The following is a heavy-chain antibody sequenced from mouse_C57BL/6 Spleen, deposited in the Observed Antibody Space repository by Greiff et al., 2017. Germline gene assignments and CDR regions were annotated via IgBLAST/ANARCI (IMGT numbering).Heavy chain of an antibody. CDR2: INPGSGGT. CDR3: ARDDYDGGNAMDY. J-gene: IGHJ4*01. Sequence: QVQLQQSGAELVRPGTSVKVSCKASGYAFNNYLIEWVKQRPGQGLEWIGVINPGSGGTNYNEKFKCKATLTSDNSSSTAYMQLRILTSEDSAVSFCARDDYDGGNAMDYWGQGTSVTVSS. CDR1: GYAFNNYL. D-gene: IGHD2-4*01. V-gene: IGHV1-54*01.